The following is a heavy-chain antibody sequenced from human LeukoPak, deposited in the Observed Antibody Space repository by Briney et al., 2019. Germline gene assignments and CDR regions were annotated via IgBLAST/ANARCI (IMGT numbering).Heavy chain of an antibody. J-gene: IGHJ4*02. CDR1: GGSFSGYC. D-gene: IGHD3-10*01. CDR2: INHSGST. Sequence: SETLSLTCAVYGGSFSGYCWSWIRQPPGKGLEWIGEINHSGSTNYNPSLKSRVTISVDTSKNQFSLKLSSVTAADTAVYYCARISPRGSHAYWGQGTLVTVSS. CDR3: ARISPRGSHAY. V-gene: IGHV4-34*01.